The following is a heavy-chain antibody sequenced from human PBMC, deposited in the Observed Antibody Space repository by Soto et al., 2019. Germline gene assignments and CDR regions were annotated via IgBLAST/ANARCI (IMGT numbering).Heavy chain of an antibody. CDR3: ARYRLRFLAWLRAGSYYGMDV. V-gene: IGHV4-61*01. CDR2: IYYSGST. Sequence: SETLSLTCTVSGGSVSSGSYYWSWIRQPPGKGLEWIGYIYYSGSTNYNPSLKSRVTISVDTSKNQFSLKLSSVTAADTAVYYCARYRLRFLAWLRAGSYYGMDVWGQGTTVTVSS. CDR1: GGSVSSGSYY. J-gene: IGHJ6*02. D-gene: IGHD3-3*01.